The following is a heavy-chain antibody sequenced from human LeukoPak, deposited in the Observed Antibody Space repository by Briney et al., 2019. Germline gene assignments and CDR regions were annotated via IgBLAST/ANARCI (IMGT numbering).Heavy chain of an antibody. Sequence: SETLSLTCAVYGGSFSGYYWSWIRQPPGKGLEWIGEINHSGSTNYNPSLKSRVTISVDTSKNQFSLKLSSVTAADTAVYYCARAPSYYYGSRFDPRGQGTLVTVSS. CDR1: GGSFSGYY. CDR3: ARAPSYYYGSRFDP. V-gene: IGHV4-34*01. CDR2: INHSGST. J-gene: IGHJ5*02. D-gene: IGHD3-10*01.